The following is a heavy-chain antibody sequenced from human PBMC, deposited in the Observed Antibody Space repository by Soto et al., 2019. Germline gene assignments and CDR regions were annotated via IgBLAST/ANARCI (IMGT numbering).Heavy chain of an antibody. D-gene: IGHD3-9*01. J-gene: IGHJ4*02. CDR1: GFSLSTSGVG. CDR3: ARRYYDILSGDFDY. Sequence: QITLKESGPTLVKPTQTLTLTCTFSGFSLSTSGVGVGWIRQPPGKALEWLALIYWDDDKRYSPSLKSRLTITKDTSKNQVVLTMTNMDPVDTATYYCARRYYDILSGDFDYWGQGTLVTVSS. V-gene: IGHV2-5*02. CDR2: IYWDDDK.